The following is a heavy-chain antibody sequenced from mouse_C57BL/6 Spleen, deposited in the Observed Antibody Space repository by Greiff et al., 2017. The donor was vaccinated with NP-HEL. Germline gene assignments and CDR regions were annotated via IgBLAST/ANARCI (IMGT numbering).Heavy chain of an antibody. CDR3: TRDDYGGAWFAY. J-gene: IGHJ3*01. V-gene: IGHV1-15*01. D-gene: IGHD2-4*01. Sequence: VQLQQSGAELVRPGASVTLSCKASGYTFTDYEMHWVKQTPVHGLDWIGAIDPETGGTAYNQKFKGKAILTADKSSSTAYMELRSLTSEDAAVYYCTRDDYGGAWFAYWGQGTLVTVSA. CDR1: GYTFTDYE. CDR2: IDPETGGT.